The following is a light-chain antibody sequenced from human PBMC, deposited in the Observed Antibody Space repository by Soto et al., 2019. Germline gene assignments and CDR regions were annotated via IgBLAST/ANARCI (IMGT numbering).Light chain of an antibody. J-gene: IGKJ4*01. CDR3: QQYNSWPT. Sequence: EIIMTQSPATLSVSPGEGATLSCRTSHSISTNLAWYQHTRGQSPRLLVYGASTRATGVPARFSGSGSGAEFTLSISSLQSEEFAVYYCQQYNSWPTFGGGTKVEIK. V-gene: IGKV3-15*01. CDR2: GAS. CDR1: HSISTN.